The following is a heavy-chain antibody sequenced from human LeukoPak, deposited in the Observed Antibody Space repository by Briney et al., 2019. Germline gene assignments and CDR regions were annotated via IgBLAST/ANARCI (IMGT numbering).Heavy chain of an antibody. V-gene: IGHV3-23*01. J-gene: IGHJ4*02. Sequence: PGGSLRLSCAASGFTFSSYAMHWVRQAPGKGLEWVSAISGSGGATYYADSVKGRFTISRDNSKNTLYLQMNSLRAEDTAVYYCAKVAVAAGGVTNYFDYWGQGTLVTVSS. CDR1: GFTFSSYA. D-gene: IGHD6-13*01. CDR3: AKVAVAAGGVTNYFDY. CDR2: ISGSGGAT.